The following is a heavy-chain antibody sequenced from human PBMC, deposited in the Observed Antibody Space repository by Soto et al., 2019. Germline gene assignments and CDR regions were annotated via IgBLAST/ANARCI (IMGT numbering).Heavy chain of an antibody. J-gene: IGHJ6*02. CDR3: ARQSKVVVVAAAPRSYGMDV. Sequence: GESLKMSCKGSGYSFTSYWIGWVRQMPGNGLEWMGIIYPGDSDTRYSPSFQGQVTISADKSISTAYLQWSSLKASDTAMYYCARQSKVVVVAAAPRSYGMDVWGQGTTVTVSS. V-gene: IGHV5-51*01. CDR2: IYPGDSDT. D-gene: IGHD2-15*01. CDR1: GYSFTSYW.